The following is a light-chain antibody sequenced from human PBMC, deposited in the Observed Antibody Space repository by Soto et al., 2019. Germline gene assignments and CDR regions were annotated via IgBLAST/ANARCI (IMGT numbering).Light chain of an antibody. CDR3: QESYTTPWT. CDR1: QNIREY. J-gene: IGKJ1*01. V-gene: IGKV1-39*01. CDR2: AAS. Sequence: DIQMTQSPSSLSASVGDRVTITCRASQNIREYLNWYHQKPGSAPKLLISAASTLQSGVPLRFSGSGSGSAYTLTIYNLQPEDVGSYICQESYTTPWTFGRGTKLEI.